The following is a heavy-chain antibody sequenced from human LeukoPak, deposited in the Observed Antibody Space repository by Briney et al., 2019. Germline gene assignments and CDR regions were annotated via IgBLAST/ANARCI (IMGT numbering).Heavy chain of an antibody. V-gene: IGHV3-23*01. J-gene: IGHJ5*02. D-gene: IGHD1-1*01. CDR2: ISGSGGST. CDR3: AKAKFPPVHLTNWFDP. Sequence: GGSLRLSCAASGFTFSSYAMSWVRQAPGKGLEWVSAISGSGGSTYYADSVKGRFTISRDNSKNTLYLQMNSLRAEDTAVYYCAKAKFPPVHLTNWFDPWGQGTLVTVSS. CDR1: GFTFSSYA.